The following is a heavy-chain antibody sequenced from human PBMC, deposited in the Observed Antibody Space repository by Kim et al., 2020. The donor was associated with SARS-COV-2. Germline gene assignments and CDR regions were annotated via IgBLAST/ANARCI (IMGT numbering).Heavy chain of an antibody. CDR1: GFTFSSYA. J-gene: IGHJ6*02. CDR3: AKAQRITMIVVVITPYYYYGMDV. CDR2: ISGSGGST. Sequence: GSLRLSCAASGFTFSSYAMSWVRQAPGKGLEWVSAISGSGGSTYYADSVKGRFTISRDNSKNTLYLQMNSLRAEDTAVYYCAKAQRITMIVVVITPYYYYGMDVWGQGTTVTVSS. D-gene: IGHD3-22*01. V-gene: IGHV3-23*01.